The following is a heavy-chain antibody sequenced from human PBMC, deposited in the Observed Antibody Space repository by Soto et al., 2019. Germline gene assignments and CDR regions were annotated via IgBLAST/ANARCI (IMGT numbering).Heavy chain of an antibody. V-gene: IGHV4-4*02. CDR1: GGSISSSNW. CDR2: IYHSGST. D-gene: IGHD2-2*01. CDR3: ARGVDIVVVPAAMAYYYYGMDV. Sequence: PSETLSLTCAVSGGSISSSNWWSWVRQPPGKGLEWIGEIYHSGSTNYNPSLKSRVTISVDKSKNQFSLKLSSVTAADTAVYYCARGVDIVVVPAAMAYYYYGMDVWGQGITVTVSS. J-gene: IGHJ6*02.